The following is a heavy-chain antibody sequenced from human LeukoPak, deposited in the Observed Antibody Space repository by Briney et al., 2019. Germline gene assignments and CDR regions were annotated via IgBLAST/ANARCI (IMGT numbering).Heavy chain of an antibody. J-gene: IGHJ4*02. Sequence: GGSLRLSCAASGFTFSSYAMSWVRQAPGKGLEWASAISGSGGSTYYADSVKGRFTISRDNSKNTLYLQMNSLRAEDTAVYYCAKDRNTMVRGVIPRYYFDYWGQGTLVTVSS. CDR1: GFTFSSYA. D-gene: IGHD3-10*01. V-gene: IGHV3-23*01. CDR3: AKDRNTMVRGVIPRYYFDY. CDR2: ISGSGGST.